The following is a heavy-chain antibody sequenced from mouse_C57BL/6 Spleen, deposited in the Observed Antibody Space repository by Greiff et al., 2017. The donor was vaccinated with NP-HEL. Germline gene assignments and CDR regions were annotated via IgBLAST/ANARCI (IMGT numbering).Heavy chain of an antibody. J-gene: IGHJ1*03. D-gene: IGHD3-3*01. CDR1: GYTFTSYW. Sequence: QVQLQQPGAELVKPGASVKLSCKASGYTFTSYWMQWVKQRPGQGLEWIGEIDPSDSYTNYNQKFKGKATLTVDTSSSTAYMQLSSLTSEDSAVYYCARGGPYWYFDVWGTGTTVTVSS. CDR2: IDPSDSYT. CDR3: ARGGPYWYFDV. V-gene: IGHV1-50*01.